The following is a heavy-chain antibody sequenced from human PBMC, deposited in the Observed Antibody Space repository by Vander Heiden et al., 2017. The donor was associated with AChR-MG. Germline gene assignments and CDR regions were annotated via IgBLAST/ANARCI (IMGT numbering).Heavy chain of an antibody. CDR1: GVPFSSYA. J-gene: IGHJ4*02. D-gene: IGHD5-12*01. Sequence: QVQLVESGGGVVQPGRSPRLSWAAPGVPFSSYAMHWVRQAPGKGLEWVAVISYDRSNKYYADSVKGRFTISRDNSKNTLYLQMNSLRAEDTAVYYCARGRLNNWGQGTLVTVSS. CDR2: ISYDRSNK. CDR3: ARGRLNN. V-gene: IGHV3-30-3*01.